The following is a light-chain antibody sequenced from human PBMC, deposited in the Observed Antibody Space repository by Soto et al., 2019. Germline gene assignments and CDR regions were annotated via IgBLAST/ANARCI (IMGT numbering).Light chain of an antibody. CDR2: DVT. V-gene: IGLV2-14*03. CDR3: SSYTSRRTYV. CDR1: SSDVGGYNF. Sequence: QSALAQPASVSGSPGQSITISCTGTSSDVGGYNFVTWHQQHPGKAPKLIIHDVTNRPSGVSDRFSGSKSGNTASLTISGLQAEDDADYYCSSYTSRRTYVFGTGTKLTVL. J-gene: IGLJ1*01.